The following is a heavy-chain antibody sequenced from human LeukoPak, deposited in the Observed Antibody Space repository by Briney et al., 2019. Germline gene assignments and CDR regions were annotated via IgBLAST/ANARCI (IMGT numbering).Heavy chain of an antibody. J-gene: IGHJ4*02. V-gene: IGHV3-23*01. Sequence: GGSVRLSCAAPGFNFANHAMSWVRQTPGKGLEWVSAISGGGDITYYADSVTGRFTISRDNSKDTLFLQMHSLRPGDTAVYYCVREDTPATANYWGQGTLVTISS. CDR2: ISGGGDIT. CDR3: VREDTPATANY. CDR1: GFNFANHA. D-gene: IGHD2-21*02.